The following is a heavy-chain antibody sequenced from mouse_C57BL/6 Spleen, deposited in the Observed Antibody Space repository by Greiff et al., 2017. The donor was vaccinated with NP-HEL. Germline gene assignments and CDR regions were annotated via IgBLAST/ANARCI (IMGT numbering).Heavy chain of an antibody. CDR1: GYTFTSYT. V-gene: IGHV1-4*01. D-gene: IGHD1-1*01. Sequence: QVQLQQSGAELARPGASVKMSCKASGYTFTSYTMHWVKQRPGQGLEWIGYINPSSGYTKYNQKFKEKATLTADKSSSPAYMQLSSLTSEDSAVYYCAVTTVVATDYAMDYWGQGTSVTVSS. CDR2: INPSSGYT. J-gene: IGHJ4*01. CDR3: AVTTVVATDYAMDY.